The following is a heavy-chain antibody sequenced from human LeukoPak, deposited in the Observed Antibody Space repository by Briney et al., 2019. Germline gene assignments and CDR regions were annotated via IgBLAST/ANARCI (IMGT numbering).Heavy chain of an antibody. CDR2: ISAYNGNT. Sequence: ASVTVSCKASGYTFTSYGYNWVRQAPCQGLEWVGWISAYNGNTNVAQKFHGRVTMTTVTSTSTVYMKLRSLTSDDTAVYYCARAKTLEPTPSNAFDIWGQGTMVTVSS. J-gene: IGHJ3*02. CDR3: ARAKTLEPTPSNAFDI. V-gene: IGHV1-18*01. D-gene: IGHD1-1*01. CDR1: GYTFTSYG.